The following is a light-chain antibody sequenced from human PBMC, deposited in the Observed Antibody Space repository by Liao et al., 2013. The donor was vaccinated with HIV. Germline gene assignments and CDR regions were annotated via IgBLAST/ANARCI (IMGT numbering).Light chain of an antibody. J-gene: IGLJ3*02. CDR1: KLGDTY. CDR3: QAWDSSTAV. V-gene: IGLV3-1*01. CDR2: QDT. Sequence: SYELTQPPSVSVSPGQTATITCSADKLGDTYVSWNQQRPGQSPVLVIYQDTKRPAGIPERFSGSNSGNTATLTISGTQAMDEADYYCQAWDSSTAVFGGGTKLTVL.